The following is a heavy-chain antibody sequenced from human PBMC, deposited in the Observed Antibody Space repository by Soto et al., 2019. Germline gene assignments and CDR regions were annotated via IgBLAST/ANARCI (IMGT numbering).Heavy chain of an antibody. CDR2: IIPIFGTA. D-gene: IGHD3-10*02. J-gene: IGHJ3*02. CDR1: GGTFSSYA. Sequence: QVQLVQSGAEVKKPGSSVKVSCKASGGTFSSYAISWVRQAPGQGREWMGGIIPIFGTANYAQKFQGRVTITADESMSTAKMELSSLRSEDTAVYYCASNLDLSMWQHAFDIWGQGTMVTVSS. CDR3: ASNLDLSMWQHAFDI. V-gene: IGHV1-69*01.